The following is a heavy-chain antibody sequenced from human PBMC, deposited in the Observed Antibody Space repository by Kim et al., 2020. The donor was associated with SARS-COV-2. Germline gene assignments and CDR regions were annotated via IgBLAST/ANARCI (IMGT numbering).Heavy chain of an antibody. CDR1: GFTFDDYA. J-gene: IGHJ4*02. D-gene: IGHD3-16*02. CDR2: ISWNSGSI. CDR3: AKDMAALRLGELSLPDY. Sequence: GGSLRLSCAASGFTFDDYAMHWVRQAPGKGLEWVSGISWNSGSIGYADSVKGRFTISRDNAKNSLYLQMNSLRAEDTALYYCAKDMAALRLGELSLPDYWGQGTLVTVSS. V-gene: IGHV3-9*01.